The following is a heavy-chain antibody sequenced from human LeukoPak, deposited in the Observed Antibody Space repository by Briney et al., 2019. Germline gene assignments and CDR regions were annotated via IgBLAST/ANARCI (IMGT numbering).Heavy chain of an antibody. Sequence: SETLSLTCTVSGGSISSGDYYWSWIRQPPGKGLEWIGYIYYSGSTYYNPSLKSRVTISVDTSKNQFSLKLSSVTAADTAVYHCAFYDSSAGFDYWGQGTLVTVSS. CDR1: GGSISSGDYY. CDR2: IYYSGST. D-gene: IGHD3-22*01. J-gene: IGHJ4*02. V-gene: IGHV4-30-4*01. CDR3: AFYDSSAGFDY.